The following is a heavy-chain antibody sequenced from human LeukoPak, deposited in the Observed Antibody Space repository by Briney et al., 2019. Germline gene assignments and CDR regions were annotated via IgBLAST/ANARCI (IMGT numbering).Heavy chain of an antibody. CDR3: ASTKKYYDILTGYVSSYYFDY. Sequence: ASVKVSCKASGYTFTGYYMHWVRQAPGQGLVWMGWINPNSGGTNYAQKFQGRVTMTRDTSISTAYMELSRLRSDDTAVYYCASTKKYYDILTGYVSSYYFDYWGQGTLVTVSS. V-gene: IGHV1-2*02. J-gene: IGHJ4*02. D-gene: IGHD3-9*01. CDR1: GYTFTGYY. CDR2: INPNSGGT.